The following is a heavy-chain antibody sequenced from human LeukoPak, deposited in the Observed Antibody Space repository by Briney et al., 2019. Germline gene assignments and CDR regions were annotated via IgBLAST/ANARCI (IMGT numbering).Heavy chain of an antibody. Sequence: PGGSLRLSCAASGFTFSDYYMSWIRQAPGKGLEWVSYISSSGSTIYYADSVKGRFTISRDNAKNSLYLQMNSLRAEDTAVYYCASDDSSGYYWAFDIWGQGTMVTVSS. CDR3: ASDDSSGYYWAFDI. D-gene: IGHD3-22*01. J-gene: IGHJ3*02. CDR1: GFTFSDYY. V-gene: IGHV3-11*04. CDR2: ISSSGSTI.